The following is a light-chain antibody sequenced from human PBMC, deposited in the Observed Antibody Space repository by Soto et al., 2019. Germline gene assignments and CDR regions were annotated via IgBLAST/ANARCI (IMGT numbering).Light chain of an antibody. CDR2: DVS. Sequence: QSALTQPASVSGSPGQSITISCTGTSSDVGGYNYVSWYQQHPGKAPKLMIYDVSNRPSGVSNRFSGSKSGNTASLTISALQAEDEADDYCSSYTSSSTLNVVFGGGTKLTVL. J-gene: IGLJ2*01. V-gene: IGLV2-14*03. CDR1: SSDVGGYNY. CDR3: SSYTSSSTLNVV.